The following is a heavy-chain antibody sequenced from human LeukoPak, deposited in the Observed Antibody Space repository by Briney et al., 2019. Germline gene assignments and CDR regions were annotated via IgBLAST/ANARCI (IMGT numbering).Heavy chain of an antibody. J-gene: IGHJ4*02. CDR1: GGSISSGGYS. V-gene: IGHV4-30-2*01. CDR2: IYHSGST. Sequence: NASQTLSLTCAVSGGSISSGGYSWSWIRQPPGKGLEWIGYIYHSGSTYYNPSLKSRVTISVDRSKNQFSLKLSSVTAADTAVYYCARGYYDYVWGSYRLGYLDYWGQGTLVTVSS. D-gene: IGHD3-16*02. CDR3: ARGYYDYVWGSYRLGYLDY.